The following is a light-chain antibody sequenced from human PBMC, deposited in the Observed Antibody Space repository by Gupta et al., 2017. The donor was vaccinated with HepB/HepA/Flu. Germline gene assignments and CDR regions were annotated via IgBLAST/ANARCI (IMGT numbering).Light chain of an antibody. J-gene: IGKJ2*04. V-gene: IGKV3-20*01. Sequence: EIVLTQYPGTLSLSQGERATLSCRASKSVSYNYLTWYQQKPGQAPRLLVHGASTRATGIPDRFSGSGSGTNFTLTINRLEPDDFAVYYCQQYDSSFMCSFGQGTKLEIK. CDR3: QQYDSSFMCS. CDR1: KSVSYNY. CDR2: GAS.